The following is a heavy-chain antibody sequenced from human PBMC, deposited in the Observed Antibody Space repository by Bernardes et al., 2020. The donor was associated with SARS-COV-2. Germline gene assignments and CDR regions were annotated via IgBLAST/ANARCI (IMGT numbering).Heavy chain of an antibody. Sequence: GGSLRLSCAASGFIFSNYIMNWVRQAPGKGLEWVSSISYSSVHIYYADSVKGRFTISRDNAKNSLYLQMNSLRAEDTAVYYCAREYYFALENYYNGEYDYWGQGTLVTVYS. CDR3: AREYYFALENYYNGEYDY. V-gene: IGHV3-21*01. CDR1: GFIFSNYI. D-gene: IGHD3-10*01. J-gene: IGHJ4*02. CDR2: ISYSSVHI.